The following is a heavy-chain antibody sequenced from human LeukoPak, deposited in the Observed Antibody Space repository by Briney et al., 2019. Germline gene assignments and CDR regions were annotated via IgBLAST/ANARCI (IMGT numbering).Heavy chain of an antibody. CDR3: TRLLDNDSSGDPDTFDM. J-gene: IGHJ3*02. CDR2: IYYTGST. CDR1: GGSISSYF. D-gene: IGHD3-22*01. V-gene: IGHV4-59*01. Sequence: SETLSLTCTVSGGSISSYFWSWIRQPPGKGLEWIGYIYYTGSTNYNPSLKSRVTISVDTSKNQFSLKLSSVTAADTAVYYCTRLLDNDSSGDPDTFDMWGQRTVVTVSS.